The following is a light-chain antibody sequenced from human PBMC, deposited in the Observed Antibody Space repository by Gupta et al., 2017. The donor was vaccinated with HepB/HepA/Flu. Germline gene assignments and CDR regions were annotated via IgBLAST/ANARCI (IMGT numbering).Light chain of an antibody. CDR1: QSVSSTY. CDR3: QQYGTSPWA. CDR2: GAS. V-gene: IGKV3-20*01. J-gene: IGKJ1*01. Sequence: EIVLTQSPGTLSLSPGERATLSCRASQSVSSTYLAWYQQKPGQAPRLLIYGASSRATGIPDRFSDSGSGTDFTLTISRLEPEDFAVYYCQQYGTSPWAFDQGTKVGIK.